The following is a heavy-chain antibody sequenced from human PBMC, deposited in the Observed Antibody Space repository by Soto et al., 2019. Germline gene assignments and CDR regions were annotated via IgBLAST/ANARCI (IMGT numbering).Heavy chain of an antibody. CDR2: INHSGST. D-gene: IGHD3-9*01. V-gene: IGHV4-34*01. J-gene: IGHJ4*02. CDR1: GGSFSGYY. Sequence: QVQLQQWGAGLLKPSETLSLTCAVYGGSFSGYYWSWIRQPPGKGLEWIGEINHSGSTNYNPSLKSRVTISVDTSKNQFSLKLSSVTAADTAVYYCARGLRYFDWLLSPRNVVTAIFDYWGQGTLVTVSS. CDR3: ARGLRYFDWLLSPRNVVTAIFDY.